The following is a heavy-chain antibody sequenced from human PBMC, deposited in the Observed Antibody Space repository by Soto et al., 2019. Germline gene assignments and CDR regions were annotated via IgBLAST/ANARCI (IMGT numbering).Heavy chain of an antibody. Sequence: QQQLQESGPGLVKPSETLSLTCTVSGGSISSSSYYWGWIRQPPGKGLEWIGTINYSGSTYYNPSLNSRVTISVDTSKNQFSLKVGSVTAADTAIYYCARLPRIQLWLGWLDPWGQGTLVTVSS. CDR2: INYSGST. CDR1: GGSISSSSYY. D-gene: IGHD5-18*01. CDR3: ARLPRIQLWLGWLDP. V-gene: IGHV4-39*01. J-gene: IGHJ5*02.